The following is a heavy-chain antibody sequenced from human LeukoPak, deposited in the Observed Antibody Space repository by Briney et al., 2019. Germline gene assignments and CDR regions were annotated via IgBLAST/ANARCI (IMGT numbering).Heavy chain of an antibody. CDR2: ISGSGGST. V-gene: IGHV3-23*01. CDR1: GFAFSSYA. J-gene: IGHJ3*02. Sequence: GGSLRLSCAASGFAFSSYAMSWVRQAPGKGLEWVSAISGSGGSTYYADSVKGRFTISRDNSKNTLYLQMNSLRAEDTAVYYCAKDNYYYDTFDIGGQGTMVTVSS. D-gene: IGHD3-10*01. CDR3: AKDNYYYDTFDI.